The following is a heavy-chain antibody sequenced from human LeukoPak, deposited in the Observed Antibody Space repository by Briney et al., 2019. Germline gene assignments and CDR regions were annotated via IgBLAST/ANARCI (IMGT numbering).Heavy chain of an antibody. CDR3: ARVKLDTAMGGLYYFDY. J-gene: IGHJ4*02. Sequence: PSETLSLTCAVYGGSFSGHYWSWIRQPPGKGLEWIGEINHSGSTNYNPSLKSRVTISVDTSKNQFSLKLSSVTAADTAVYYCARVKLDTAMGGLYYFDYWGQGTLVTVSS. D-gene: IGHD5-18*01. CDR1: GGSFSGHY. V-gene: IGHV4-34*01. CDR2: INHSGST.